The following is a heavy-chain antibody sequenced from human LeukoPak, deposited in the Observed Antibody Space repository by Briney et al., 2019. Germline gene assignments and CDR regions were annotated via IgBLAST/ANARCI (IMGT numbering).Heavy chain of an antibody. CDR2: ISSSSSYI. CDR3: ARAPTFSGWFDY. CDR1: GFTFSSYN. V-gene: IGHV3-21*01. Sequence: GGSLRLSCAASGFTFSSYNMNWVRQAPGKGLEWVSSISSSSSYIYYADSVKGRFTISRDNAKNSLYLQMNSLRVEDTAVYYCARAPTFSGWFDYWGQGTLVTVSS. J-gene: IGHJ4*02. D-gene: IGHD6-19*01.